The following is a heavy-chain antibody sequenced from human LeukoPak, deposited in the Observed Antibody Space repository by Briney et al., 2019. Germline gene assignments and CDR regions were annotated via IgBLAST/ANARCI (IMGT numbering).Heavy chain of an antibody. CDR1: GGSISSYSYC. CDR3: ARQNPDPVVAGTGWFDP. Sequence: PSETLSLTCTVSGGSISSYSYCWGWIRQPPGKGLEWIGIIYYSGGTYYNPSLKSRVTISVDTSKNQFSLKLSSVTAADTAVYYCARQNPDPVVAGTGWFDPWGQGTLVTVSS. V-gene: IGHV4-39*01. D-gene: IGHD6-19*01. J-gene: IGHJ5*02. CDR2: IYYSGGT.